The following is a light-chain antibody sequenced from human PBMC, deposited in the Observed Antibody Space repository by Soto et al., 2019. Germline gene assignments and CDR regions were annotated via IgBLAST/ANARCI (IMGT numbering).Light chain of an antibody. CDR3: QQGYSSAIT. CDR2: SVS. CDR1: QSIGKH. Sequence: DIQMTQSPSSLSASVGATFTITCRASQSIGKHLNWYQQKPGKAPKFLIYSVSSLQSGVPSRFSGSGSGTDFTLTINSLQPEDFATYYCQQGYSSAITFGQGTRLEIK. V-gene: IGKV1-39*01. J-gene: IGKJ5*01.